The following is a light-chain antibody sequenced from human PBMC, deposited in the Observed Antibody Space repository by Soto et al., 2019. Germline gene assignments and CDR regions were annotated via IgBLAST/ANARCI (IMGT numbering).Light chain of an antibody. CDR1: SSDVGGYNY. V-gene: IGLV2-14*01. CDR2: EVS. Sequence: ALTQPASVSVSPGQSITISCTGTSSDVGGYNYVSWYQQHPGKAPKLMIYEVSNRPSGVSNRFSGSKSGNTASLTISGLQAEDEADYYCSSYTSSSTKVFGGGTKVTVL. J-gene: IGLJ3*02. CDR3: SSYTSSSTKV.